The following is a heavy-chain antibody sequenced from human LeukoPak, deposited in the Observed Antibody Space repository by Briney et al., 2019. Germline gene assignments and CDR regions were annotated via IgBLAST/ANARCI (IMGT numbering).Heavy chain of an antibody. CDR1: GGSFSGYY. D-gene: IGHD3-10*01. CDR3: ARAVQDKYVFGSGAKYYFDY. J-gene: IGHJ4*02. V-gene: IGHV4-34*01. CDR2: INHSGST. Sequence: SGTLSLTCAVYGGSFSGYYWSWIRQPPGKGLEWIGEINHSGSTNYNPSLMSRLTMSLDTSKNQFSLNLNSVTAADTAIYYCARAVQDKYVFGSGAKYYFDYWGQGALVTVSS.